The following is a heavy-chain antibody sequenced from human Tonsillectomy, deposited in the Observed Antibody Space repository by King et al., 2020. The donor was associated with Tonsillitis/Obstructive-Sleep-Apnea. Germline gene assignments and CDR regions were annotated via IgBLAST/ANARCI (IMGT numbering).Heavy chain of an antibody. J-gene: IGHJ6*03. Sequence: VQLQQWGAGLLKPSETLSLTCAVYGGSFSGYYWSWIRQPPGKGLEWIGEISHSGRTNYNPSLKSRVTISVDTSKNQFSLKVSSVTAADTAVYYCAMTTVNYYYYYMDVWGKGTTVTVSS. D-gene: IGHD4-11*01. CDR1: GGSFSGYY. V-gene: IGHV4-34*01. CDR3: AMTTVNYYYYYMDV. CDR2: ISHSGRT.